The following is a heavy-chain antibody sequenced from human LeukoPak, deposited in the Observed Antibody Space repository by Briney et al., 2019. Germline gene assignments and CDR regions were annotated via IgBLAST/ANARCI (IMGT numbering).Heavy chain of an antibody. CDR1: GFTFSSYG. CDR2: IWYDGSNK. V-gene: IGHV3-33*01. Sequence: GGSLRLSCAASGFTFSSYGMHWVRQAPGKGLEWVAVIWYDGSNKYYADSVKGRFTISRDNSKNTLYLQMNSLRAEDTAVYYCARDMISTPGGAFDIWGQGTMVTVPS. CDR3: ARDMISTPGGAFDI. J-gene: IGHJ3*02. D-gene: IGHD3-22*01.